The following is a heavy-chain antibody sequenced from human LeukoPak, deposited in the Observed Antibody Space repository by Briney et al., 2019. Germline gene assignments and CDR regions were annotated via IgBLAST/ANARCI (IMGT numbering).Heavy chain of an antibody. CDR3: AGVIEGQVDWFDP. J-gene: IGHJ5*02. CDR1: GGSISSYY. Sequence: SETLSLTCTVSGGSISSYYWSWIRQPPGKGLEWIGYIYYSGSTNYNPSLKSRVTISVDTSKNQFSLKLSSVTAADTAVYYCAGVIEGQVDWFDPWGQGTLVTVSS. D-gene: IGHD1-26*01. CDR2: IYYSGST. V-gene: IGHV4-59*01.